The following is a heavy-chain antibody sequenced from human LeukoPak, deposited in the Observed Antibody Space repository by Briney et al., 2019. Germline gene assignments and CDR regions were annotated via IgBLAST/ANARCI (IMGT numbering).Heavy chain of an antibody. CDR3: ARGKRAGRHSTWLRSYYYYGMDV. V-gene: IGHV1-8*01. D-gene: IGHD5-12*01. Sequence: GASVKVSCKASGYTFTSYDINWVRQATGQGLEWMGWMNPNSGNTGYAQKFQGRVTMTRNTSISTAYMELSSLRSEDTAVYYCARGKRAGRHSTWLRSYYYYGMDVWGQGTTVTVSS. CDR1: GYTFTSYD. CDR2: MNPNSGNT. J-gene: IGHJ6*02.